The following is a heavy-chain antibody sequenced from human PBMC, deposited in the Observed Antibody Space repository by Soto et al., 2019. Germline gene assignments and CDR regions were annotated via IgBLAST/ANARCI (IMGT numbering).Heavy chain of an antibody. Sequence: GGSLRLSCAASGFTFSSYAMSWVRQAPGKGQEWVSAISGSGGSTYYADSVKGRFTISRDNSKNTLYLQMNSLRAEDTAEYYCANASPEYYDILTGNFDYWGQGTLVTVSS. J-gene: IGHJ4*02. CDR2: ISGSGGST. V-gene: IGHV3-23*01. CDR3: ANASPEYYDILTGNFDY. D-gene: IGHD3-9*01. CDR1: GFTFSSYA.